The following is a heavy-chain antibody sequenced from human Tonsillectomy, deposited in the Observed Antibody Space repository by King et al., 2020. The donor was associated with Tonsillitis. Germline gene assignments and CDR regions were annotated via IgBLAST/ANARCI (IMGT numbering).Heavy chain of an antibody. V-gene: IGHV1-3*01. Sequence: VQLVQSGAEVKKPGASVKVSCKASRYTFSTYAMHWLRQAPGQRLEWMGWIGADNGYTKYSQKFQGRVTITRDTTATTAYMELSSLRSEDTALYYCATGSSGWPYYFDYWGQGTLVTVSS. CDR3: ATGSSGWPYYFDY. J-gene: IGHJ4*02. D-gene: IGHD6-19*01. CDR2: IGADNGYT. CDR1: RYTFSTYA.